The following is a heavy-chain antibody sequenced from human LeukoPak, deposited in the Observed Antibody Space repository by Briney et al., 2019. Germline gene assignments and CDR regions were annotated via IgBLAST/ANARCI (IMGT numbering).Heavy chain of an antibody. V-gene: IGHV4-34*01. CDR3: ARRTCGSDCYSVDY. D-gene: IGHD2-21*02. CDR2: INHSGST. J-gene: IGHJ4*02. CDR1: GRSFSGYY. Sequence: SETLSLTCAVYGRSFSGYYWSWIRQPPGKGLEWIGEINHSGSTNYNPSLKSRVTISVDTSKNQFSLKLSSVTAADTAVYYCARRTCGSDCYSVDYWGQGNMVTVSS.